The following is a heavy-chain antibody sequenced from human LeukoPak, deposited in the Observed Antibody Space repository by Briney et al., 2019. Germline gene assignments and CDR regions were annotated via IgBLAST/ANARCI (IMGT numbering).Heavy chain of an antibody. Sequence: TSETLSLTCPVSGGSISSYYWSWIRQPPGKGLEWIGYIYYSGSTNYNPSLKSRVTISVDTSKNQFSLKLSSVTAADTAVYYCARLSAAVQHWGQGTLVTVSS. CDR3: ARLSAAVQH. J-gene: IGHJ1*01. D-gene: IGHD6-13*01. CDR2: IYYSGST. V-gene: IGHV4-59*01. CDR1: GGSISSYY.